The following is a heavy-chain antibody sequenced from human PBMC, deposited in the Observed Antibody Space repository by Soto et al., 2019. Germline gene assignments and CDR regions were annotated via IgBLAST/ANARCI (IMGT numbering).Heavy chain of an antibody. J-gene: IGHJ1*01. D-gene: IGHD6-13*01. CDR2: IIPKFGST. CDR3: ARWRSSSWFAVFFQF. Sequence: QGQLVQSGAEVKKPGSSVKVSCKSSGDTFTSYSIAWMRQAPVQGLEWIGGIIPKFGSTKYAPKVQDRGTITAVESTSTAYMERSGLRSEDTAVYFCARWRSSSWFAVFFQFWGQGTRVTVSS. CDR1: GDTFTSYS. V-gene: IGHV1-69*01.